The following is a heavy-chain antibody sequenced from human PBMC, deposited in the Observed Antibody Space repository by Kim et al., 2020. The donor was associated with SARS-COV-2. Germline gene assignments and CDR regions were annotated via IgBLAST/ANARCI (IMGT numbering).Heavy chain of an antibody. V-gene: IGHV3-72*01. Sequence: GGSLRLSCAASGFTFSDHYMDWVRQAPGKGLEWLGRIRSKANNYNTEYDASVKGTFTISRDDSKNLLYLQMNSLKTEDTAVYYCARVSMVRGVKPPDYWGQGTLVTVSS. CDR3: ARVSMVRGVKPPDY. J-gene: IGHJ4*02. D-gene: IGHD3-10*01. CDR2: IRSKANNYNT. CDR1: GFTFSDHY.